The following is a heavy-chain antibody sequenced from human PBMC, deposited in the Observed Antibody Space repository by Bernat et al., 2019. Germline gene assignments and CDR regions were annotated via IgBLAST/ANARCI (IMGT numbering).Heavy chain of an antibody. J-gene: IGHJ3*02. V-gene: IGHV3-7*03. CDR2: INIDGTQI. CDR3: ARDPNYAALDI. Sequence: EVHLVESGGGLVQPGGSLRLSCAASGFTFSTSWMAWVRQAPGKGLEWVANINIDGTQIYYVDSVRGRFTRSRDNAKNSLYLQMSSLRAEDTAVYYCARDPNYAALDIWGQGTMVTVSS. CDR1: GFTFSTSW. D-gene: IGHD5-24*01.